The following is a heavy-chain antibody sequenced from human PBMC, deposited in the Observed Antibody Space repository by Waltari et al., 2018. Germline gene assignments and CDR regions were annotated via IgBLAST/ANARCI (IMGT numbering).Heavy chain of an antibody. J-gene: IGHJ6*02. CDR3: VKVGYNSGGSCYGMNV. CDR2: ISWNSANI. Sequence: EVQLVESGGGLVQPGRSLRLSCAASGFRFDEYAMHWVRQAQGEGLEWVTGISWNSANIDYAGSVKGRFTIARDNAKNSLYLQMNSLRAEDTALYYCVKVGYNSGGSCYGMNVRGQGTLVTVPS. V-gene: IGHV3-9*01. D-gene: IGHD2-15*01. CDR1: GFRFDEYA.